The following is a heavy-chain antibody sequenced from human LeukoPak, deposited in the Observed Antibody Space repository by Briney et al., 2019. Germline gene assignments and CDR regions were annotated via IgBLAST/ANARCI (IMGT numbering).Heavy chain of an antibody. D-gene: IGHD3-10*01. CDR1: GGSISSYY. CDR2: IYYSGST. J-gene: IGHJ6*03. V-gene: IGHV4-59*12. CDR3: ARMVRGVIRGVYYYYYMDV. Sequence: SETLSLTCTVSGGSISSYYWSWIRQPPGKGLEWIGYIYYSGSTNYNPSLKSRVTISVDTSKNQFSLKLSSVTAADTAVYYCARMVRGVIRGVYYYYYMDVWGKGTTVTISS.